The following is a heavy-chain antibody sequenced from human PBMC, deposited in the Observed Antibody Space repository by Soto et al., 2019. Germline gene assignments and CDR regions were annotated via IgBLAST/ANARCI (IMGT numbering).Heavy chain of an antibody. CDR2: MNPNSGNT. CDR3: ARTGTRSITMVRGARYYYYYMDV. Sequence: VASVKVSCKASGYTFTSYDINWVRQATGQGLEWMGWMNPNSGNTGYAQKFQGRVTMTRNTSISTAYMELSSLRSEDTAVYYCARTGTRSITMVRGARYYYYYMDVWGKGTTVTVSS. D-gene: IGHD3-10*01. V-gene: IGHV1-8*01. J-gene: IGHJ6*03. CDR1: GYTFTSYD.